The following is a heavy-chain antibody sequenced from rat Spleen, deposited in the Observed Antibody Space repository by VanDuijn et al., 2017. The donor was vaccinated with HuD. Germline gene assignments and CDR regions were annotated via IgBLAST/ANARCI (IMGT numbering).Heavy chain of an antibody. CDR2: ITSGGSNT. J-gene: IGHJ1*01. Sequence: EVQLVESGGGLVQPGRSLKLSCAASGFTFSSFAMAWVRQAPKKGLEWVATITSGGSNTYYPDSVKGRFTISRDNAKSTLYLQMDSLRSEDTATYYCAKTGRGYYWYFDFWGPGTMVTVSS. D-gene: IGHD5-1*01. CDR1: GFTFSSFA. CDR3: AKTGRGYYWYFDF. V-gene: IGHV5-25*01.